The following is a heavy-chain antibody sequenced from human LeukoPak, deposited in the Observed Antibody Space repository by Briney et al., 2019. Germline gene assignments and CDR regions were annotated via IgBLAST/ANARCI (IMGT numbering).Heavy chain of an antibody. CDR3: ARDGGYGGYDDY. V-gene: IGHV4-34*01. Sequence: SETLSLTCAVYGGSFSGYYWSWIRQPPGKGLEWIGEINHSGSTNYNPSLKSRVTISVDTSKNQFSLKLNSVTAADTAVYYCARDGGYGGYDDYWGQGTLVTVSS. CDR1: GGSFSGYY. J-gene: IGHJ4*02. CDR2: INHSGST. D-gene: IGHD5-12*01.